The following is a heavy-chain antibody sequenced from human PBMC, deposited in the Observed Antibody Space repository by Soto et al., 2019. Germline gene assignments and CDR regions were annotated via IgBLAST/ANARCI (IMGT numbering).Heavy chain of an antibody. V-gene: IGHV3-33*06. CDR2: IWYDGSHE. J-gene: IGHJ3*02. CDR1: GFIFSNYG. Sequence: GGSLRLSCAASGFIFSNYGMHWVRQAPGKGLEWVAVIWYDGSHESYADSVKGRFTISRDNSKNTLFLQMNSQRAEDTAVYYCAKRRQTRFDSSGYSGLDAFDIWGQGTLVTVSS. D-gene: IGHD3-22*01. CDR3: AKRRQTRFDSSGYSGLDAFDI.